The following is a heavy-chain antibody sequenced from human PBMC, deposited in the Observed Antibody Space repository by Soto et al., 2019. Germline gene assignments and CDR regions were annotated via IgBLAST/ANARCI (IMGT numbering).Heavy chain of an antibody. D-gene: IGHD6-19*01. V-gene: IGHV1-46*01. CDR1: GYTFTSYY. CDR2: INPSGGST. Sequence: ASVKVSCKASGYTFTSYYMHWVRQAPGQGLEWMGIINPSGGSTSYAQKFQGRVTMTRDTSTSTVYMELSSLRSEDTAVYYCARTVAVLNYYYSGMDVWGQGTTVTVSS. J-gene: IGHJ6*02. CDR3: ARTVAVLNYYYSGMDV.